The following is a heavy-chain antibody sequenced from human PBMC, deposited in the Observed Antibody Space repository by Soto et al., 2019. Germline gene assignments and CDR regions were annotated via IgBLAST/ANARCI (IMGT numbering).Heavy chain of an antibody. CDR3: AKGGNTNYYYYYYMDV. J-gene: IGHJ6*03. CDR2: LSGSGDST. V-gene: IGHV3-23*01. D-gene: IGHD2-15*01. Sequence: EVELLESGGGLAQPGGSLRLSCGASGFTFRNYAMSWVRQAPGKGLEWVSVLSGSGDSTNYADSVKGRFTISRDNSKNTLYLQMNSLRAEDTAVYYCAKGGNTNYYYYYYMDVWGVGATVTVSS. CDR1: GFTFRNYA.